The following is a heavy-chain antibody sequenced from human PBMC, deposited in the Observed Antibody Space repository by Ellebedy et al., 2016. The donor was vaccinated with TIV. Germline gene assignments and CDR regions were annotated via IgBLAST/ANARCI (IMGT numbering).Heavy chain of an antibody. CDR1: DGSFSDYY. D-gene: IGHD6-19*01. CDR3: ARVVAVAGRSGVFDY. CDR2: ITHCGST. V-gene: IGHV4-34*01. Sequence: MPSETLSLTCAVYDGSFSDYYWSWIRQPPGKGLEWIGEITHCGSTNYNPSLKSRVTISVDPSKNQFSLRLRSVTAADTAVYYCARVVAVAGRSGVFDYWGQGTLVTVSS. J-gene: IGHJ4*02.